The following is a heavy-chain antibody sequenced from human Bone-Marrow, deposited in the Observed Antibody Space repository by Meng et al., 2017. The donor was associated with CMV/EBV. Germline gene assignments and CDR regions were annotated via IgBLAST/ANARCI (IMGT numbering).Heavy chain of an antibody. CDR3: ARDQNAYDLFDY. J-gene: IGHJ4*02. CDR1: GFTFTSYA. D-gene: IGHD3-3*01. V-gene: IGHV3-23*01. CDR2: ISGSAVNT. Sequence: GESLKISCAASGFTFTSYAMSWVRQAPGKGLEWVSAISGSAVNTYYGDSVKGRFTISRDNAKNSLYLQMNSLRAEDTAVYYCARDQNAYDLFDYWGQGTLVTVSS.